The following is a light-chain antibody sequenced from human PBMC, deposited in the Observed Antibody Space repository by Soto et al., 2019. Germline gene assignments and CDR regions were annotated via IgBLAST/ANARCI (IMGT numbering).Light chain of an antibody. J-gene: IGKJ3*01. CDR2: AAS. Sequence: DIQMTQSPPSLSASVGDRVTITCRASQDISNYLAWYQQRPGKVPRLLIYAASTLQSGVPSRFSGSGSGTDFTLTISGLLPEDAATYYCQNLDSAAFTFGPGTKVDIK. CDR3: QNLDSAAFT. V-gene: IGKV1-27*01. CDR1: QDISNY.